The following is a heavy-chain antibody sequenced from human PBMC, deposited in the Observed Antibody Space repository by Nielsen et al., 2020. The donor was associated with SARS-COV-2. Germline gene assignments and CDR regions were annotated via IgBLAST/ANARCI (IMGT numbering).Heavy chain of an antibody. Sequence: GGSLRLSCAASGFTFSSYAMHWVRQAPGKGLEWVAVISYDGSNKYYADSVKGRFTISRDNSKNTLYLQMNSLRAEDTAVYYCARARYGDYLSWFDPWGQGTLVTVSS. CDR2: ISYDGSNK. CDR1: GFTFSSYA. CDR3: ARARYGDYLSWFDP. J-gene: IGHJ5*02. D-gene: IGHD4-17*01. V-gene: IGHV3-30-3*01.